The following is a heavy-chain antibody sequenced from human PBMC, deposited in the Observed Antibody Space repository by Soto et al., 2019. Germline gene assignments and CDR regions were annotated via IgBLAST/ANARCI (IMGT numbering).Heavy chain of an antibody. D-gene: IGHD3-3*01. CDR3: AREYPDSDALDI. CDR1: GYTFTSYG. J-gene: IGHJ3*02. V-gene: IGHV1-18*01. CDR2: ISAYNGNT. Sequence: ASVKFSCKASGYTFTSYGISWVRQAPGQVLECMVWISAYNGNTNYXXKLQGRVXXTTDTSTSTAXMELRXLRSDDTDVYYCAREYPDSDALDIWVQGTMVTVSS.